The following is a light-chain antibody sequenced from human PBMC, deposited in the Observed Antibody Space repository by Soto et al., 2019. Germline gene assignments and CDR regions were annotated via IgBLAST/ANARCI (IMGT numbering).Light chain of an antibody. Sequence: QSVLTQPPSVSGAPGQRVTISCTGSSSNIGAGYDVHWYQQLPGTAPKLLIYGNSNRPSVVPDRFSGSKSGTSASLAITGLQAEDEADYYCQSYDSSLSGYVFGTGTKVTVL. CDR3: QSYDSSLSGYV. CDR1: SSNIGAGYD. J-gene: IGLJ1*01. CDR2: GNS. V-gene: IGLV1-40*01.